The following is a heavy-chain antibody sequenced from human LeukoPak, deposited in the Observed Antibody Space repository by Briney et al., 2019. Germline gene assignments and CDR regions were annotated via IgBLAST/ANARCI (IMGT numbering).Heavy chain of an antibody. CDR3: ARSSYYYDSSGYSVTYFDY. CDR2: IYTSGST. D-gene: IGHD3-22*01. Sequence: SETLSLTCTVSGGSISSYYWSWIRQPAGKGLEWIGRIYTSGSTNYNPSLKSRVTMSVDTSKNQFSLKLSSVTAADTAVYYCARSSYYYDSSGYSVTYFDYWGQGTLVTVSS. CDR1: GGSISSYY. J-gene: IGHJ4*02. V-gene: IGHV4-4*07.